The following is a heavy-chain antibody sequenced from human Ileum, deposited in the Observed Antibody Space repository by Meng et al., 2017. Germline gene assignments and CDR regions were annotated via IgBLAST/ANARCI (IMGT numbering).Heavy chain of an antibody. CDR3: ARHGGYSQDF. V-gene: IGHV4-4*02. CDR1: SGSISSNTY. Sequence: QGHLQESGPGLVRPAGSLSLTCAVSSGSISSNTYWSWVRPPPGKGLEWIGQISHSGSAYYNPSLKSRVTMSVDKSKSQFSLMLTSVTAADTAIYYCARHGGYSQDFWGQGTLVTVSS. CDR2: ISHSGSA. D-gene: IGHD4-23*01. J-gene: IGHJ4*02.